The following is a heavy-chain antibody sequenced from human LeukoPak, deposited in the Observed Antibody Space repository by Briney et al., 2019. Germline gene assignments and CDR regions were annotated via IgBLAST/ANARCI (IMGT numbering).Heavy chain of an antibody. D-gene: IGHD6-13*01. CDR2: IYTSGST. CDR1: GCSISSYY. Sequence: SETLSLTCTVSGCSISSYYWSWIRQPAGKGLEWIGRIYTSGSTNYNPSLKSRVTMSVDTSKNQFSLKLSSVTAADTAVYYCARDGSSSSWYWFDPWGQGTLVTISS. J-gene: IGHJ5*02. V-gene: IGHV4-4*07. CDR3: ARDGSSSSWYWFDP.